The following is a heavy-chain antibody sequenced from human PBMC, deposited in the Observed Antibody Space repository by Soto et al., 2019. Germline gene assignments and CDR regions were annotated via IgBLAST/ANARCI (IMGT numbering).Heavy chain of an antibody. Sequence: GGSLRLSCAASGFTFSSYSMNWVRQAPGKGLEWVSYISSSSSTIYYADSVKGRFTISRDNAKNSLYLQMNSLRAEDTAVYYCAKSVYNWNDGLFDYWGQGTLVTVSS. D-gene: IGHD1-1*01. J-gene: IGHJ4*02. CDR3: AKSVYNWNDGLFDY. CDR1: GFTFSSYS. V-gene: IGHV3-48*01. CDR2: ISSSSSTI.